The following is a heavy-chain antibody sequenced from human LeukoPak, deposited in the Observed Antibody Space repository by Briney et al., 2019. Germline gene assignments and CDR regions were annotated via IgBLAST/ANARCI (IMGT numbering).Heavy chain of an antibody. CDR2: IKSKTDDGTA. Sequence: GGSLRLSCAASGFTFSNAWMSWVRQAPGKGLEWVGRIKSKTDDGTADYAAPVKGRFTMSRDDSKDTLYLQMNSLKTEDTAVYYCTTVPGTTNKIDYWGQGTLVTVSS. V-gene: IGHV3-15*01. J-gene: IGHJ4*02. D-gene: IGHD1-1*01. CDR1: GFTFSNAW. CDR3: TTVPGTTNKIDY.